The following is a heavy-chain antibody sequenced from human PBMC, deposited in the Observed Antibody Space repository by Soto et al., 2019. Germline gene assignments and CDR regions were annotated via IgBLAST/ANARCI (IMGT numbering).Heavy chain of an antibody. Sequence: GGSLRLSCAASGFTFNSYTMNWVRQAPGKGLEWVSSISSSSTYIYYADSVKGRFTISRDNAKNSLYLQLNSLRAEDTAVYYCAVDIMVVSNYWGQGTLVTVSS. D-gene: IGHD2-21*01. V-gene: IGHV3-21*01. J-gene: IGHJ4*02. CDR1: GFTFNSYT. CDR2: ISSSSTYI. CDR3: AVDIMVVSNY.